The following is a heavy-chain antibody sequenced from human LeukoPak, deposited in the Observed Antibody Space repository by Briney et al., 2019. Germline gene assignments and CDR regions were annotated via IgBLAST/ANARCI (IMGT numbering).Heavy chain of an antibody. CDR2: ISAYNGNT. D-gene: IGHD3-10*01. Sequence: ASVKVSCKASGYTFTSYGISWVRQAPGQGLEWMGWISAYNGNTSYAQKLQGRVTMTGNTSISTAYMELSSLRSEDTAVYYCARAMVRGIITPGYWGQGTLVTVSS. V-gene: IGHV1-18*01. J-gene: IGHJ4*02. CDR3: ARAMVRGIITPGY. CDR1: GYTFTSYG.